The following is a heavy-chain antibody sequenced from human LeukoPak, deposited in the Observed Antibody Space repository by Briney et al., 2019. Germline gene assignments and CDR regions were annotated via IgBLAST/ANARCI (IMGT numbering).Heavy chain of an antibody. CDR1: GLTHSRYA. V-gene: IGHV3-23*01. CDR2: ISGSGAST. J-gene: IGHJ3*02. D-gene: IGHD3-3*01. Sequence: GRSLRLPCAASGLTHSRYAMSWARQAPTKGLEWGSAISGSGASTYYADSVKGRFTICRDNSKNTLYLQMNSLRAEDTAVYYCAKPLRFLEWLPDAFDIWGQGTMVSVSS. CDR3: AKPLRFLEWLPDAFDI.